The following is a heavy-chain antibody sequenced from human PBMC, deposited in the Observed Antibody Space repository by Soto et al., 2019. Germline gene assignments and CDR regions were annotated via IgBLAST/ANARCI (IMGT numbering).Heavy chain of an antibody. CDR3: ASDSEHLASNFDY. J-gene: IGHJ4*02. CDR1: GFTFATYS. Sequence: GGSLRLSCAASGFTFATYSMNWVRQAPGKGLEWVSSISRTTNYIYYGDSMKGRFTISRDNAKNSLYLEMNSLRAEDTAVYYWASDSEHLASNFDYWGQGTLVTVSS. V-gene: IGHV3-21*06. CDR2: ISRTTNYI.